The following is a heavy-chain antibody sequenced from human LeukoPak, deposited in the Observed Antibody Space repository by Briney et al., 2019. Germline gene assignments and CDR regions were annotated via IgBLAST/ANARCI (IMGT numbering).Heavy chain of an antibody. J-gene: IGHJ5*02. CDR1: GGSISGSSYY. V-gene: IGHV4-39*01. Sequence: TSETLSLTCTVSGGSISGSSYYWVWIRQPPGKGLEWIGTIYYSGSTYYNPSLKSRVTISADTSKNQLSLKVRSVTAADTAVYYRAKSYGVVIHNWFDPWGQGTMVTVSS. CDR3: AKSYGVVIHNWFDP. CDR2: IYYSGST. D-gene: IGHD3-3*01.